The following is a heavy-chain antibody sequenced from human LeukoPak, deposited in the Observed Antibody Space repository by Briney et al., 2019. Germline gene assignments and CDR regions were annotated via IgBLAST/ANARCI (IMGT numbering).Heavy chain of an antibody. CDR2: INAGNGNT. J-gene: IGHJ4*02. V-gene: IGHV1-3*01. Sequence: ASVKVSCKASGYTFTSYAMHWVRQAPGQRLEWMGWINAGNGNTKYSQKFQGRVTITRDTSASTAYMELSSLRSEDTAVYFCARPLAVAGFDYWGQGTLVTVSS. D-gene: IGHD6-19*01. CDR1: GYTFTSYA. CDR3: ARPLAVAGFDY.